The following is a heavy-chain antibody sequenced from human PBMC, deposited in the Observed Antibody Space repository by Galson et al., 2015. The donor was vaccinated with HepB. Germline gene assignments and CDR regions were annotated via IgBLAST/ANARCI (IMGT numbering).Heavy chain of an antibody. Sequence: SETLSLTCTVSGGSISSSSYYWGWIRQPPGKGLEWIGSIYYSGSTYYNPSLKSRVTISVDTSKNQFSLKLSSVTAADTAVYYCARQSLVTTTYYYYYGMDVWGQGTTVTVSS. CDR3: ARQSLVTTTYYYYYGMDV. D-gene: IGHD4-11*01. CDR2: IYYSGST. J-gene: IGHJ6*02. CDR1: GGSISSSSYY. V-gene: IGHV4-39*01.